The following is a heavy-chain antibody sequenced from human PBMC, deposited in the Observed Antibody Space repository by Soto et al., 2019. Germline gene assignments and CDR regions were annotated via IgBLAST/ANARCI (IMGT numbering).Heavy chain of an antibody. D-gene: IGHD6-19*01. J-gene: IGHJ5*02. CDR1: GGSISSYY. CDR2: IYDSGST. Sequence: PSETLSLTCTVSGGSISSYYRSWIRQPPGKGLEWIGYIYDSGSTNYTPSLTSRVTISVDTSKNQFSLKLSSVTAADTAVYYCARGGQQWLGWWFDPWGQGTLVTVSS. CDR3: ARGGQQWLGWWFDP. V-gene: IGHV4-59*01.